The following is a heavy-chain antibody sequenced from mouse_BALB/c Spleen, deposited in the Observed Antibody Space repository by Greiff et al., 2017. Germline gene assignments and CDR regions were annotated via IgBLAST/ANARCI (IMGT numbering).Heavy chain of an antibody. Sequence: EVKLMESGGDLVKPGGSLKLSCAASGFTFSSYGMSWVRQTPDKRLEWVATISSGGSYTYYPDSVKGRFTISRDNAKNTLYLQMSSLKSEDTAMYYCARATGGIAYAMDYWGQGTSVTVSS. J-gene: IGHJ4*01. CDR1: GFTFSSYG. CDR3: ARATGGIAYAMDY. V-gene: IGHV5-6*01. CDR2: ISSGGSYT. D-gene: IGHD1-2*01.